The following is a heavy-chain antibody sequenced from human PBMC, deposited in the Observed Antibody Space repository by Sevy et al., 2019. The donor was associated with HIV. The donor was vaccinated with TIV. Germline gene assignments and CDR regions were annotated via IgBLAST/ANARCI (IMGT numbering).Heavy chain of an antibody. CDR2: ISSSSSYI. CDR1: GFTFSSYS. Sequence: GSLRLSCAASGFTFSSYSMNWVRQAPGKGLEWVSSISSSSSYIYYADSVKGRFTISRDNAKKSLYLQMNSLRAEDTAVYYCARDKRGGSGSYSLYYYYYGMDVWGQGTTVTVSS. D-gene: IGHD3-10*01. V-gene: IGHV3-21*01. J-gene: IGHJ6*02. CDR3: ARDKRGGSGSYSLYYYYYGMDV.